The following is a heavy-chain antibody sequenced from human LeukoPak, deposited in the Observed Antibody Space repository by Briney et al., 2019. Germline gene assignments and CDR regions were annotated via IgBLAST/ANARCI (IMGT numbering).Heavy chain of an antibody. CDR2: IWYDGSSK. J-gene: IGHJ4*02. V-gene: IGHV3-33*01. Sequence: GGSLRLSCAASGFTFSSDAMQAGCQAPGKGLQWVAVIWYDGSSKYYADSVKGRFTISRDNSKNTLYLQMNSLRAEDTAVYCCARDPTPPQYTNSFSLAYWGQGTLVTVSS. D-gene: IGHD6-13*01. CDR1: GFTFSSDA. CDR3: ARDPTPPQYTNSFSLAY.